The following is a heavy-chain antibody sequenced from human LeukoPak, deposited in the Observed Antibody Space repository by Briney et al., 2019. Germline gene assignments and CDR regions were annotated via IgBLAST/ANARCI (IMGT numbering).Heavy chain of an antibody. V-gene: IGHV4-39*01. CDR2: IYYSGST. Sequence: PSETLSLTCTVSGGSISSSSYYCGWIRQPPGKGLEWIGSIYYSGSTYYNPSLKSRVTISVDTSKNQFSLKLSSVTAADTAVYYCARVAVAGKRKNDYWGQGTLVTVSS. CDR3: ARVAVAGKRKNDY. J-gene: IGHJ4*02. D-gene: IGHD6-19*01. CDR1: GGSISSSSYY.